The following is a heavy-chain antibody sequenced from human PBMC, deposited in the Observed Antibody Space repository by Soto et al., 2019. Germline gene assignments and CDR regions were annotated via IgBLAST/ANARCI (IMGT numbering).Heavy chain of an antibody. D-gene: IGHD2-15*01. CDR1: GYTFTCYY. CDR3: AREVCSGGSCYPRVYYYYGMDV. J-gene: IGHJ6*02. CDR2: INPNSGGT. Sequence: SVKVSCKGSGYTFTCYYMHWVRQAPGQGLEWMGWINPNSGGTNYAQKFQGRVTMTRDTSISTAYMELSRLRSDDTAVYYCAREVCSGGSCYPRVYYYYGMDVWGQGTTVTVSS. V-gene: IGHV1-2*02.